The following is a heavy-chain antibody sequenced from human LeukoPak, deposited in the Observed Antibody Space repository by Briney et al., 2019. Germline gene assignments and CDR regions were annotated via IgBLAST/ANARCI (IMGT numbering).Heavy chain of an antibody. CDR1: GGSISSNNYY. D-gene: IGHD4-17*01. J-gene: IGHJ4*02. CDR2: IYYSGST. CDR3: ARTVTTNWYFDY. Sequence: SETLSLTCIVSGGSISSNNYYWGWIRQPPGKGLEWIGSIYYSGSTYHNPSLKSRLTISVDTSKNQFSLNLSSVTAADTAVYYCARTVTTNWYFDYWGQGTLVTVSS. V-gene: IGHV4-39*07.